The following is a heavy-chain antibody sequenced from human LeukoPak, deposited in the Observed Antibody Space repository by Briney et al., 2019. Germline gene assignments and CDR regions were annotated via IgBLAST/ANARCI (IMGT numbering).Heavy chain of an antibody. Sequence: GGSLRLSCAASGFTFSNAWMSWVRQAPGKGLEWVGRIKSKTDGGTTDYAAPVKGRFTILRDDSKNTLYLQMNSLKTEDTAVYYCTTDTFRVVVVPAAIPDYWGQGTLVTVSS. V-gene: IGHV3-15*01. CDR3: TTDTFRVVVVPAAIPDY. D-gene: IGHD2-2*02. CDR2: IKSKTDGGTT. J-gene: IGHJ4*02. CDR1: GFTFSNAW.